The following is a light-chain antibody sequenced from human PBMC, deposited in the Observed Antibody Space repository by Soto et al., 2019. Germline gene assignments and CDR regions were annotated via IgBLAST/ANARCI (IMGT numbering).Light chain of an antibody. V-gene: IGKV3-20*01. J-gene: IGKJ1*01. CDR3: QQYGSSFRT. CDR2: GAS. Sequence: EIVLTQSPGTLSLSPGERATLSCRASQSVSSSYLAWYQQKPGQAPGLLIYGASSRATGIPDRFSGSGSGTDFTLTISRLEPEDFAVYYCQQYGSSFRTFGQGTKVEIK. CDR1: QSVSSSY.